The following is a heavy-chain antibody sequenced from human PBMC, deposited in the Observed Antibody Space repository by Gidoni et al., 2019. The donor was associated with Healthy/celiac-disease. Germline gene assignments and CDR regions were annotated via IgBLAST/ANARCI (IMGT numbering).Heavy chain of an antibody. CDR3: ARSPGY. CDR2: INHSGST. J-gene: IGHJ4*02. Sequence: QVQLQQWGAGLLKPSETLSLTCAVYGGSFSGYYWSWIRQPPGKGLEWSEEINHSGSTNYNPALKSRVTISVDTSKNQFSLKLSSVTAADTAVYYCARSPGYWGQGTLVTVSS. V-gene: IGHV4-34*01. CDR1: GGSFSGYY.